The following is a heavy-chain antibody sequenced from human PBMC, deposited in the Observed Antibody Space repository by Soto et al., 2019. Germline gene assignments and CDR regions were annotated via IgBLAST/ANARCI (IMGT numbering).Heavy chain of an antibody. CDR1: GGTFSSYA. V-gene: IGHV1-69*13. D-gene: IGHD2-15*01. CDR2: IIPIFGTA. Sequence: ASVKVSCKASGGTFSSYAISWVRQAPGQGIAWMGGIIPIFGTANYAQKFQGRVTITADESTSTAYMELSSLRSEDTAVYYCARDGVYCSGGSCYLYYYGMDVWGQGTTVTVSS. J-gene: IGHJ6*02. CDR3: ARDGVYCSGGSCYLYYYGMDV.